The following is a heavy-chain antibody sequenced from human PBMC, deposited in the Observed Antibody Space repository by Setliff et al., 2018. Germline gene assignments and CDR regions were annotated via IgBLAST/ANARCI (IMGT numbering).Heavy chain of an antibody. D-gene: IGHD3-10*01. V-gene: IGHV7-4-1*02. Sequence: ASVKVSCKASGNTFTNYAMTWMRQAPGQGLEYMGWINTNTGNPIYAQGFTGRFVFSLDTSVSTAYLQISSLKSEDTAVYYCARGSRFGTIVYKGDSYMDVWGKGTTVTVSS. CDR2: INTNTGNP. CDR1: GNTFTNYA. J-gene: IGHJ6*03. CDR3: ARGSRFGTIVYKGDSYMDV.